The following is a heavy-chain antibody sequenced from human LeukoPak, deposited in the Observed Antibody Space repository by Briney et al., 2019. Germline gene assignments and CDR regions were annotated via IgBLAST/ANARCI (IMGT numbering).Heavy chain of an antibody. V-gene: IGHV4-59*12. J-gene: IGHJ4*02. Sequence: SETLSPTCTVSGGSISSYYWSWIRQPPGKGLEWIGYIYHSGSTYYNPSLKSRVTISVDRSKNQFSLKLSSVTAADTAVYYCARGEYCSGGSCYGYWGQGTLVTVSS. D-gene: IGHD2-15*01. CDR1: GGSISSYY. CDR2: IYHSGST. CDR3: ARGEYCSGGSCYGY.